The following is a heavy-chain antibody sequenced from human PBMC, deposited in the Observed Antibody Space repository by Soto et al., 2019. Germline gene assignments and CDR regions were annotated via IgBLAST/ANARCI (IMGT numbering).Heavy chain of an antibody. V-gene: IGHV3-9*01. D-gene: IGHD6-6*01. Sequence: EVQLVESGGGLVQPGRSLRLSCAASGFTFDDYAMHWVRQAPGKGLEWVSGISWNSGSIDYADSVKGRFTISRDNANNSLYLQMNSLRAEDTALYYCAKDGIAARPHSYYYYMDVWGKGTTVTVSS. CDR3: AKDGIAARPHSYYYYMDV. CDR2: ISWNSGSI. CDR1: GFTFDDYA. J-gene: IGHJ6*03.